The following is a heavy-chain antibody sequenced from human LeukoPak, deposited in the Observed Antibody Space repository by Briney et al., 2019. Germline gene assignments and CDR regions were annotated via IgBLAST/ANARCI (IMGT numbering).Heavy chain of an antibody. V-gene: IGHV1-2*02. CDR3: ARDSIAAAGTWWFDP. D-gene: IGHD6-13*01. CDR2: INPNSGGT. J-gene: IGHJ5*02. Sequence: ASVKVSCKASGYTFTGYYMHWVRRAPGQGLEWMGWINPNSGGTNYAQKFQGRVTMTRDTSISTAYMELSRLRSDDTAVYYCARDSIAAAGTWWFDPWGQGTLVTVSS. CDR1: GYTFTGYY.